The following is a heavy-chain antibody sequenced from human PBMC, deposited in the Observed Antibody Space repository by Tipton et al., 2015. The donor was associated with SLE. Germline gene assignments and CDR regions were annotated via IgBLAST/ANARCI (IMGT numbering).Heavy chain of an antibody. CDR3: ARAEGSWDAFDI. CDR1: GGSISSYY. D-gene: IGHD2-15*01. CDR2: IYYSGST. J-gene: IGHJ3*02. Sequence: TLSLTCTVSGGSISSYYWSWIRQPPGRGLEWIGYIYYSGSTNYNPSLKSLVTISVDTSTNQFSLKLSSVTAADTAVYYCARAEGSWDAFDICGQGTMVTVSS. V-gene: IGHV4-59*01.